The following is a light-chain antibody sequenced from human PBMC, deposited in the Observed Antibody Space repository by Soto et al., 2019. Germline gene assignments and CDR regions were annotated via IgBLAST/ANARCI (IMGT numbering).Light chain of an antibody. CDR1: QSLVYSDGNTY. CDR3: MRGTPCTQT. Sequence: DVVMTQSPLSLPVTLGQPASISCRSSQSLVYSDGNTYLSWFQQRPGQSPRRLIYKVSNRDSGVPDRFSGSGSGTDFTLKISRVGAEDVGVYYCMRGTPCTQTFGQGTKVEIK. J-gene: IGKJ1*01. V-gene: IGKV2-30*01. CDR2: KVS.